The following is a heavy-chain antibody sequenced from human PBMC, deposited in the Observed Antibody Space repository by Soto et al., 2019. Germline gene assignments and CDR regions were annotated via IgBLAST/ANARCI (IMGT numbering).Heavy chain of an antibody. CDR3: ARDWDPHALDYDILTGYYTPNNWFDP. J-gene: IGHJ5*02. CDR1: GYTFTGYY. V-gene: IGHV1-2*04. Sequence: GASVKVSCKASGYTFTGYYMHWVRQAPGQGLEWMGWINPNSGGTNYAQKFQGWVTMTRDTSISTAYMELSRLRSDDTAVYYCARDWDPHALDYDILTGYYTPNNWFDPWGQGTLVTVSS. CDR2: INPNSGGT. D-gene: IGHD3-9*01.